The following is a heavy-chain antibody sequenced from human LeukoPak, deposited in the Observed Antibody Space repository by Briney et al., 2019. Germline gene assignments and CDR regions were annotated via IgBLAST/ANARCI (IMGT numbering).Heavy chain of an antibody. CDR3: AIQHLAPFDAFDI. CDR1: GYTFTSFD. CDR2: MNPNSGNT. Sequence: ASVKVSCKASGYTFTSFDINWVRQATGQGLEWMGWMNPNSGNTGYAQKFQGRVTITRNTSISTAYMELSSLRSEDTAVYYCAIQHLAPFDAFDIWGQGTMVTVSS. V-gene: IGHV1-8*01. J-gene: IGHJ3*02.